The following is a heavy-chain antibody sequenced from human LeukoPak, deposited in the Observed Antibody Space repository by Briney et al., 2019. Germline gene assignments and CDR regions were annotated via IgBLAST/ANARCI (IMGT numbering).Heavy chain of an antibody. V-gene: IGHV4-59*08. CDR3: ARQSDSPHYYDSSGYYST. CDR1: GGSISSYY. J-gene: IGHJ5*02. CDR2: IYYSGST. Sequence: SETLSLTCTVSGGSISSYYWSWIRQPPGKGLEWIGYIYYSGSTNYNPSLKSRVTISVDTSKTQFSLKLSSVTAADTAVYYCARQSDSPHYYDSSGYYSTWGQGTLVTVSS. D-gene: IGHD3-22*01.